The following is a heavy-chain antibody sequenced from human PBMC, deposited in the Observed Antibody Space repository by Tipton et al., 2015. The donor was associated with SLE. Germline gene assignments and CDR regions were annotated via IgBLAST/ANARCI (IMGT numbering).Heavy chain of an antibody. D-gene: IGHD3-16*01. Sequence: TLSLTCTVSGGSISSYYWSWIRQPAGKGLEWIGRIYTSGSTNYNPSLKSRVTMSVDTSKNQFSLKLSSVTAADTAVYYCARDLPQSGGDAFNIWGQGTMVTVSS. CDR3: ARDLPQSGGDAFNI. CDR1: GGSISSYY. J-gene: IGHJ3*02. V-gene: IGHV4-4*07. CDR2: IYTSGST.